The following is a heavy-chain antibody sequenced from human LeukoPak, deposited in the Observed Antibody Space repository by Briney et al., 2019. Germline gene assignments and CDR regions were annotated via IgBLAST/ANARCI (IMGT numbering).Heavy chain of an antibody. CDR1: GFTFSNAW. CDR3: TTDPAAAAGPIPLDY. V-gene: IGHV3-15*01. D-gene: IGHD6-13*01. CDR2: IKSKTDGGTT. J-gene: IGHJ4*02. Sequence: GGSLRLSCAASGFTFSNAWMSWVRQAPGKGLEWVGRIKSKTDGGTTDYAAPVKGRFTISRDDSKNTLYLQMNSLKTEDTAVYYCTTDPAAAAGPIPLDYWGQGTLVTVSS.